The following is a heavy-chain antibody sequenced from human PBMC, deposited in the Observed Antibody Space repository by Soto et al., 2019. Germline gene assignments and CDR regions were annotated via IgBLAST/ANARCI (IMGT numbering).Heavy chain of an antibody. CDR2: INHSGST. V-gene: IGHV4-34*01. CDR1: GGSFSGYY. D-gene: IGHD3-3*01. Sequence: QVQLQQWGAGLLKPSETLSLTCAVYGGSFSGYYWSWIRQPPGKGLEWIGEINHSGSTNYNPSLKSRFTISVDTSKNQFSLKLSSVTAADTAVYYCANYDFWSGYGYWGQGTLVTVSS. J-gene: IGHJ4*02. CDR3: ANYDFWSGYGY.